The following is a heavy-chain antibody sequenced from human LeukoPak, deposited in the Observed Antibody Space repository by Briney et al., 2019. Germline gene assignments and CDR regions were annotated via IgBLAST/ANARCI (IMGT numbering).Heavy chain of an antibody. CDR1: GGSFSGYY. D-gene: IGHD3-10*01. Sequence: SETLSLTCAVYGGSFSGYYWSWIRQPPGKGLEWIGEINHSGSTNYNPSLKSRVTISVDTSKNQFSLKLSSVTAADTAVYYCAGSGYYGSGSYHPRNWFDPWGQGTLVTVSS. CDR3: AGSGYYGSGSYHPRNWFDP. J-gene: IGHJ5*02. V-gene: IGHV4-34*01. CDR2: INHSGST.